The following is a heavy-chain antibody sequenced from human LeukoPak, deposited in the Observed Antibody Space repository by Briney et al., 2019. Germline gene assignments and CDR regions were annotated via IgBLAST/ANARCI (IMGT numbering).Heavy chain of an antibody. Sequence: PSETLSLTCTVSGYSISSGYYWGWIRQPPGKGLEWIGSIYHSGSTYYNPSLKSQVTISVDTSKNQFSLKLSSVTAADTAVYYCARGHYYDSSGYYPYFDYWGQGALVTVSS. CDR3: ARGHYYDSSGYYPYFDY. D-gene: IGHD3-22*01. CDR2: IYHSGST. V-gene: IGHV4-38-2*02. J-gene: IGHJ4*02. CDR1: GYSISSGYY.